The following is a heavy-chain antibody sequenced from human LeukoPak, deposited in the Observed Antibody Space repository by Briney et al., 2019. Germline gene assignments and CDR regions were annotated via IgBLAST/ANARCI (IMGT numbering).Heavy chain of an antibody. J-gene: IGHJ4*02. D-gene: IGHD6-19*01. Sequence: GGSLRLSCAASGFTFSSYGMHWVRQAPGKGLEWVAVIWYDGSNKYYADSVKGRFTISRDNSKNTLYLQMNSLRAGDTAVYYCAREGQWLVRGFDYWGQGTLVTVSS. CDR3: AREGQWLVRGFDY. V-gene: IGHV3-33*01. CDR2: IWYDGSNK. CDR1: GFTFSSYG.